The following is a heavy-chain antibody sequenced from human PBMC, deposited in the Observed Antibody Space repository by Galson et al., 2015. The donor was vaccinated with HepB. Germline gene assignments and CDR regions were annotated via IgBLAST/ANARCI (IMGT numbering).Heavy chain of an antibody. CDR3: ARLGDLSGYSSL. Sequence: SLRLSCAASGFTFPYYAMSWVRQAPGKGLEWVGRIRSKASSHATAYTASLKGRFTISRDDSKNTAYLHMNSLKTEDTAVYYCARLGDLSGYSSLWGQGTLVTVSS. J-gene: IGHJ4*02. CDR2: IRSKASSHAT. D-gene: IGHD6-19*01. V-gene: IGHV3-73*01. CDR1: GFTFPYYA.